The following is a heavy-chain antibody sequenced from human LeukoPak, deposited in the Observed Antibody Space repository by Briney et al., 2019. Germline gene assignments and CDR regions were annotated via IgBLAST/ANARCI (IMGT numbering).Heavy chain of an antibody. CDR2: IYSSGHT. Sequence: KASETLSLTCTVSGVSISGTTYCWAWIRQPPGKGLEWIGSIYSSGHTIYNASLRSRITISVDRSENQFSLNLRSVTAADTAVYYCVADPINFDFWGQGNLVTVSS. CDR3: VADPINFDF. J-gene: IGHJ4*02. CDR1: GVSISGTTYC. V-gene: IGHV4-39*07.